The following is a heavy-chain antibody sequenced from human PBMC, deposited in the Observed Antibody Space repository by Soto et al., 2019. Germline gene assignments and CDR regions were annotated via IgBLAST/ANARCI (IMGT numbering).Heavy chain of an antibody. D-gene: IGHD2-15*01. CDR2: ISGSGDST. Sequence: GGSLRLSCAASGFTFSDYAMTWVRQAPGKGLEWVSVISGSGDSTYYADSVKGRFTISRDTSKNTLFLQVSSLRAEDTAMYYCAKTCCRGGNCYRSLPHWGQGPLVTVSS. CDR3: AKTCCRGGNCYRSLPH. J-gene: IGHJ4*02. V-gene: IGHV3-23*01. CDR1: GFTFSDYA.